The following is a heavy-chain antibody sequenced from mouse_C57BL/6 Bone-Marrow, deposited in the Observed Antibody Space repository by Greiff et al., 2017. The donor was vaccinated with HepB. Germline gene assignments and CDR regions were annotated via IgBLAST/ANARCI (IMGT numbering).Heavy chain of an antibody. CDR3: ARILLLRPYAMDY. J-gene: IGHJ4*01. CDR2: IWWDDDK. Sequence: QVTLKECGPGILQPSQTLSLTCSFSGFSLSTFGMGVGWIRQPSGKGLEWLAHIWWDDDKYYNPALKSLLTISKDPSKNQVFLKIANVDTADTATYYCARILLLRPYAMDYWGQGTSVTVSS. CDR1: GFSLSTFGMG. D-gene: IGHD1-1*01. V-gene: IGHV8-8*01.